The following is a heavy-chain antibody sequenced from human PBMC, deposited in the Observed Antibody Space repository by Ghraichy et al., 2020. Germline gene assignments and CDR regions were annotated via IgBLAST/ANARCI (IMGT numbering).Heavy chain of an antibody. CDR2: ISWNSGSI. CDR3: ARGGGGTSPYFYYYAMDV. V-gene: IGHV3-9*01. J-gene: IGHJ6*02. D-gene: IGHD1-14*01. Sequence: GGSLRLSCAASGFTFDDYAMHWVRQGPGKGLEWVSGISWNSGSIGYADSVKGRFTISRDNAKNSLFLQMNSLRGEDTALYYCARGGGGTSPYFYYYAMDVWGQGTTVTVSS. CDR1: GFTFDDYA.